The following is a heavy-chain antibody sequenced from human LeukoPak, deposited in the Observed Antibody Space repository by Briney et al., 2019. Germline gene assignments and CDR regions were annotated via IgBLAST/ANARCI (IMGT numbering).Heavy chain of an antibody. CDR2: IYYSGST. CDR1: GGSISSYY. D-gene: IGHD3-3*01. Sequence: SETLSLTCTVSGGSISSYYWSWVRQRPGKGLEWIGYIYYSGSTNYNPSLKSRVTISVDTSKNQFSLKLSSVTAADTAVYYCARRGRSGYSLAYYFDYWGQGTLVTVSS. CDR3: ARRGRSGYSLAYYFDY. V-gene: IGHV4-59*08. J-gene: IGHJ4*02.